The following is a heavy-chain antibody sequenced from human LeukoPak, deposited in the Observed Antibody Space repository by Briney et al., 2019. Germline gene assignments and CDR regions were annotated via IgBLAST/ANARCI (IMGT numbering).Heavy chain of an antibody. CDR1: GGSFSGYY. Sequence: PSETPSLTCAVYGGSFSGYYWSWIRQPPGKGLEWIGEINHSGSTNYNPSLKSRVTISVDTSKNQFSLKLSSVTAADTAVYYCARGFLVRGVLNWFDPWGQGTLVTVSS. CDR3: ARGFLVRGVLNWFDP. J-gene: IGHJ5*02. D-gene: IGHD3-10*01. V-gene: IGHV4-34*01. CDR2: INHSGST.